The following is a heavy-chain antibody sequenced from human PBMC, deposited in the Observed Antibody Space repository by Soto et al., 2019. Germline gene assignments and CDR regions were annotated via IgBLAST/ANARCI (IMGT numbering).Heavy chain of an antibody. V-gene: IGHV4-39*01. CDR1: GGSISSSSYY. J-gene: IGHJ4*02. CDR3: ARHKRAAAGTGTFDY. D-gene: IGHD6-13*01. Sequence: SETLSLTCTVSGGSISSSSYYWGWIRQPPGKGLEWIGSIYYSGSTYYNPSLKSRVTISVDTSKNQFSLKLSSVTAADTAVYYCARHKRAAAGTGTFDYWGQGTLVTVSS. CDR2: IYYSGST.